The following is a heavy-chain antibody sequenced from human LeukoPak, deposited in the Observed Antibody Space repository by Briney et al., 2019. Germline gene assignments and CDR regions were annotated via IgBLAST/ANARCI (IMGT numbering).Heavy chain of an antibody. CDR3: AKDRLGYSYGSPFDY. D-gene: IGHD5-18*01. CDR2: ISWNSDSI. CDR1: GFNFDYYA. J-gene: IGHJ4*02. V-gene: IGHV3-9*01. Sequence: GGSLRLSCAASGFNFDYYAMHWVRQAPGKGLEWVSGISWNSDSIGYADSVKGRFTISRDNAKNSLYLQMNSLRVEDTALYYCAKDRLGYSYGSPFDYWGQGTLVTVSS.